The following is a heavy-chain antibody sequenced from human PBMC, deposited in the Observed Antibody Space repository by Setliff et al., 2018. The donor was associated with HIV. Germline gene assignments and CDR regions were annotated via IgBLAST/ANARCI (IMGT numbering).Heavy chain of an antibody. CDR3: ARLEYYYYMDV. Sequence: SETLSLTCSVSGGSISSSRYFWGWIRQPPGKGLEWIGSLSYTGSTYYNPSLKSRVTISVDATTNQFALKLSSVTAADTAVYYCARLEYYYYMDVWGKGTTVTVSS. D-gene: IGHD3-3*01. CDR2: LSYTGST. J-gene: IGHJ6*03. V-gene: IGHV4-39*01. CDR1: GGSISSSRYF.